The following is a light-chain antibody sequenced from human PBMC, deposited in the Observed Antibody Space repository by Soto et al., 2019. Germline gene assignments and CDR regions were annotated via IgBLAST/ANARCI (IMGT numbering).Light chain of an antibody. Sequence: QSVLTQPASVSGSPGQSITISCTGTSGDVGGYNYVSWYQQHPGKAPKLMIYDVINRPSGVSNRFSGSKSGNTASLTISGLQAEDEADYYCSSYAFSSYVFGTGTKVTVL. CDR2: DVI. J-gene: IGLJ1*01. CDR1: SGDVGGYNY. CDR3: SSYAFSSYV. V-gene: IGLV2-14*03.